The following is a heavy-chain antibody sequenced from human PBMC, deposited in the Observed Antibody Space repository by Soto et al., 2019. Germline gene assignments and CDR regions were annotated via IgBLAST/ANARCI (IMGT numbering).Heavy chain of an antibody. CDR2: ISAYNGNT. Sequence: GASVKVSCKASGCTFTSYGISWVRQAPGQGLEWMGWISAYNGNTNYAQKLQGRVTMTTDTSTSTAYMELRSLRSDDTAVYYCARWYGGYCSSTSCSGYYYGMDVWGQGTTVTVSS. V-gene: IGHV1-18*01. CDR1: GCTFTSYG. J-gene: IGHJ6*02. D-gene: IGHD2-2*01. CDR3: ARWYGGYCSSTSCSGYYYGMDV.